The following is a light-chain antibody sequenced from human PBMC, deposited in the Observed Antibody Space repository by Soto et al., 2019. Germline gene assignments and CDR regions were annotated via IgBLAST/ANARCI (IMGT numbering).Light chain of an antibody. CDR1: QTISNNY. CDR2: AVS. V-gene: IGKV3-20*01. Sequence: EIVLTQSPGTLTLSPGESAALSCRASQTISNNYLVWYRQIPGQAPRLLIYAVSSRAAGIPDRFSGSGSGTDFALTIARLEPEDSAVYYCQQHSNSPCTFCQGTRVEI. CDR3: QQHSNSPCT. J-gene: IGKJ1*01.